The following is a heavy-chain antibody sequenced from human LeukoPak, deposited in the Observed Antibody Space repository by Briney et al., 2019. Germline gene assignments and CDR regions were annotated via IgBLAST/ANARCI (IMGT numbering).Heavy chain of an antibody. CDR1: GDSISSTNYY. D-gene: IGHD3-10*01. CDR2: IYYSGST. V-gene: IGHV4-39*01. CDR3: ARAVGGDGSGSL. J-gene: IGHJ4*02. Sequence: SETLSLTCTVSGDSISSTNYYWGWIRQPPGKGLEWIGSIYYSGSTYYNPSLESRVTISVDTSKNQFSLKLSSVTAADTAVYYCARAVGGDGSGSLWGPGTLVTVSS.